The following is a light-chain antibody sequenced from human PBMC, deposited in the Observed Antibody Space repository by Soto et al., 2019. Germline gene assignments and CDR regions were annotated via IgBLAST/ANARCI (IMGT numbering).Light chain of an antibody. CDR2: EVS. CDR3: SSYISSSTLV. Sequence: QSVLTQPASVSGPPGQSITISCTGTSSDVGAYNYVSWYQQHPGKAPKLMIYEVSNRPSGVSNRFSGSKSGNTASLTISGLQAEDEADYYCSSYISSSTLVFGTRTMGTGL. J-gene: IGLJ1*01. CDR1: SSDVGAYNY. V-gene: IGLV2-14*01.